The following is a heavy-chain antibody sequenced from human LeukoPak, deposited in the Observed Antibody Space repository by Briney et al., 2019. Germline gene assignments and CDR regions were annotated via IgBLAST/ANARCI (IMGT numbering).Heavy chain of an antibody. CDR1: GGSISSYH. CDR2: IYYSGST. CDR3: ARGLYVVRY. Sequence: SETLSLTCTVSGGSISSYHWGWIRQPPGKGLEWIGYIYYSGSTNYNPSLKSRVTISVDTSKNQFSLKLSSVTAADTAVYYCARGLYVVRYWGQGTLVTVSS. D-gene: IGHD3-10*01. V-gene: IGHV4-59*12. J-gene: IGHJ4*02.